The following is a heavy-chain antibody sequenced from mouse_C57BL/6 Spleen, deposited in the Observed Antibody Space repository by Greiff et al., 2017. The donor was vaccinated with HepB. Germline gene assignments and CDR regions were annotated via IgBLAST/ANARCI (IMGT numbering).Heavy chain of an antibody. CDR2: IWSGGST. CDR1: GFSLTSYG. D-gene: IGHD1-1*01. J-gene: IGHJ1*03. Sequence: QVQLQQSGPGLVQPSQCLSITCTASGFSLTSYGVHWVRQSPGKGLEWLGVIWSGGSTYYNAAFISRLSISKDNSKSQVFFKMNSLQADDTAIYYCARPYGSSCDWYFDVWGTGTTVTVSS. CDR3: ARPYGSSCDWYFDV. V-gene: IGHV2-2*01.